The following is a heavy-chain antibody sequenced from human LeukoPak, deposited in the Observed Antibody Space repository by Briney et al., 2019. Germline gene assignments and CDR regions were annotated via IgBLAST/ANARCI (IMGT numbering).Heavy chain of an antibody. D-gene: IGHD1-26*01. CDR2: IIPISGTV. Sequence: VKVSCKASGGTFNNYAITWVRQAPGQGLEWMGRIIPISGTVNYAQKFQGRVTISTDESTSTAYMELTSLRSEDTAVYYCARVSYSGTYQGASAFDIWGQGTVVTVSS. CDR3: ARVSYSGTYQGASAFDI. J-gene: IGHJ3*02. V-gene: IGHV1-69*05. CDR1: GGTFNNYA.